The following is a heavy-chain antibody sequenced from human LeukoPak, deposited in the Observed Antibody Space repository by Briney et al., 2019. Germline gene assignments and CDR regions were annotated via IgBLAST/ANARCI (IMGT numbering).Heavy chain of an antibody. Sequence: ASVKVSCKASGYTFTGYYMHWVRQAPRQGLEWMGWINPNSGGTNYAQKFQGRVTMTRDTPISTAYMELSRLRSDDTAVYYCARLTTLLDAFDIWGQGTMVTVSS. CDR3: ARLTTLLDAFDI. D-gene: IGHD1-1*01. V-gene: IGHV1-2*02. CDR1: GYTFTGYY. J-gene: IGHJ3*02. CDR2: INPNSGGT.